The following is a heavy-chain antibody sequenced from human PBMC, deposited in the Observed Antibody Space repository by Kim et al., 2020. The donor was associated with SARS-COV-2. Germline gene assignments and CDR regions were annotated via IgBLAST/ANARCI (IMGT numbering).Heavy chain of an antibody. CDR3: ARGFRAAAGPFYYYYYMDV. V-gene: IGHV1-8*01. J-gene: IGHJ6*03. D-gene: IGHD6-13*01. Sequence: ASVKVSCKASGYTFTSYDINWVRQATGQGLEWMGWMNPNSGNTGYAQKSQGRVTMTRNTSISTAYMELSSLRSEDTAVYYCARGFRAAAGPFYYYYYMDVWGKGTTVTVSS. CDR1: GYTFTSYD. CDR2: MNPNSGNT.